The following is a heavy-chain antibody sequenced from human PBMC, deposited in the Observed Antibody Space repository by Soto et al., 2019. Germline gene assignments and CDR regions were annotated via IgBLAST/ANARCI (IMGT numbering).Heavy chain of an antibody. J-gene: IGHJ4*02. Sequence: GGSLRLSCVASGFTFSNFAMAWVRQAPGKGLEWVAVISYDGSNKYYADSVKGRFTISRDNSKNTLYLQMNSLRAEDTAVYYCARQEDSSGWPDWGQGTLVTVSS. CDR2: ISYDGSNK. D-gene: IGHD6-19*01. CDR1: GFTFSNFA. V-gene: IGHV3-30-3*01. CDR3: ARQEDSSGWPD.